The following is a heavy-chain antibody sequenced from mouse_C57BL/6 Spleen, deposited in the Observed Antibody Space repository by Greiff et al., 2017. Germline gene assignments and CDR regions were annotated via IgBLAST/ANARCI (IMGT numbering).Heavy chain of an antibody. CDR1: GYTFTSYW. CDR2: ICPGSGST. Sequence: VQLQQPGAGLVKPGASVKMSCTASGYTFTSYWITWVRQTPGQGLEWIGDICPGSGSTNYTAKFKSKATLTVDTSASTAYMQLSSLTSEDSAVYYCARSDYGSSPYYFDYWGQGTTLTVSS. J-gene: IGHJ2*01. CDR3: ARSDYGSSPYYFDY. V-gene: IGHV1-55*01. D-gene: IGHD1-1*01.